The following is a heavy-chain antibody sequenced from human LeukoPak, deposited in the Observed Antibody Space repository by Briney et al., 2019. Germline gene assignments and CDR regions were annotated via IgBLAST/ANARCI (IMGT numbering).Heavy chain of an antibody. D-gene: IGHD1-26*01. CDR3: AKIGPIVGDVVYF. CDR2: IRYDATGQ. Sequence: GGSLRLSCAASGFTFSSYGLHWLRQAPGKGLEWVAFIRYDATGQYYADSVTGRFTISRDNYKSMLYLQRNSMRPEDTAMYYCAKIGPIVGDVVYFWGQGTLVTVSS. V-gene: IGHV3-30*02. J-gene: IGHJ4*02. CDR1: GFTFSSYG.